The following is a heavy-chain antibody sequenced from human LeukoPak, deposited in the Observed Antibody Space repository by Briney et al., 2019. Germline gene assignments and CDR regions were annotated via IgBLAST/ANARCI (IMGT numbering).Heavy chain of an antibody. CDR3: ARDGQDDFWSGYPLDY. CDR1: GFTFSSYW. Sequence: GGSLRLSCAASGFTFSSYWMSWVRQAPGKGLEWVANIKQDGSEKYYVDSVKGRFTISRDNAKNSLYLQMNSLRSDDTAVYYCARDGQDDFWSGYPLDYWGQGTLVTVSS. J-gene: IGHJ4*02. V-gene: IGHV3-7*03. CDR2: IKQDGSEK. D-gene: IGHD3-3*01.